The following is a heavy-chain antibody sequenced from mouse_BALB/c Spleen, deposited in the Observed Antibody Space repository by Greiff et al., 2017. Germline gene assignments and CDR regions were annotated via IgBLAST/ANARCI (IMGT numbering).Heavy chain of an antibody. CDR1: GYTFTSYW. J-gene: IGHJ4*01. Sequence: VQLQQSGAELAKPGASVKMSCKASGYTFTSYWMHWVKQRPGQGLEWIGYINPSTGYTEYNQKFKDKATLTADKSSSTAYMQLSSLTSEDSAVYYCARTVLSYAMDYWGQGTSVTVSS. V-gene: IGHV1-7*01. CDR2: INPSTGYT. D-gene: IGHD1-1*01. CDR3: ARTVLSYAMDY.